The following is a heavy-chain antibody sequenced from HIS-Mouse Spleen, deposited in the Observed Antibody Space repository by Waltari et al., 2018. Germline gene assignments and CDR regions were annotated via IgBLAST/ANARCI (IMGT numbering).Heavy chain of an antibody. CDR2: IYYSGST. V-gene: IGHV4-39*07. D-gene: IGHD6-13*01. J-gene: IGHJ2*01. Sequence: QLQLQESGPGLVKPSETLSLTCTVLGGSISSSSYYGGWIRQPPGKWLECMGSIYYSGSTYYNPSLKSRVTISVDTSKNQFSLKLSSVTAADTAVYYCAREIPYSSSWYDWYFDLWGRGTLVTVSS. CDR3: AREIPYSSSWYDWYFDL. CDR1: GGSISSSSYY.